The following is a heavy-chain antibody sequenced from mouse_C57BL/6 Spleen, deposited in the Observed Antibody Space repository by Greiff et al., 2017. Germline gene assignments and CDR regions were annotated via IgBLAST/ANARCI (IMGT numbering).Heavy chain of an antibody. CDR2: IRSKSNNYAT. Sequence: EVQVVESGGGLVQPKGSLKLSCAASGFSFNTYAMNWVRQAPGKGLEWVARIRSKSNNYATYYADSVKDRFTISRDDSESMLYLQMNNLKTEDTAMYYCVRHPGRDYAMDYWGQGTSVTVSS. CDR3: VRHPGRDYAMDY. J-gene: IGHJ4*01. V-gene: IGHV10-1*01. D-gene: IGHD3-3*01. CDR1: GFSFNTYA.